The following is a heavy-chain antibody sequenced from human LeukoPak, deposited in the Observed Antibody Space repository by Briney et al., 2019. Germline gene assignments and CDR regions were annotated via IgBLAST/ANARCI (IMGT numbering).Heavy chain of an antibody. CDR2: IYYSGST. CDR1: GGSISSYY. D-gene: IGHD3-3*01. Sequence: SETLSLTCTVSGGSISSYYWSWIRQPPGKGLEWIGYIYYSGSTNYNPSLKSRVTISVDTSKNQFSLKLSSVTAADTALYYWARGYYDFWSGYSYYFDYWGQGTLVTVSS. CDR3: ARGYYDFWSGYSYYFDY. V-gene: IGHV4-59*01. J-gene: IGHJ4*02.